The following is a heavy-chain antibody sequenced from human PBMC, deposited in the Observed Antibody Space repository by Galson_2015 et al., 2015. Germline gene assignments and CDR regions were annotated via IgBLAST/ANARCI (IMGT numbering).Heavy chain of an antibody. CDR3: ARDMRSPVKGYGMDV. CDR2: IYSGGST. V-gene: IGHV3-53*01. Sequence: SLRLSCAASGFTVSSNYMSWVRQAPGKGLEWVSVIYSGGSTYYADSVKGRFTISRDNSKNTLYLQMNSLRAEDTAVYYCARDMRSPVKGYGMDVWGQGTTVTVSS. CDR1: GFTVSSNY. D-gene: IGHD4-17*01. J-gene: IGHJ6*02.